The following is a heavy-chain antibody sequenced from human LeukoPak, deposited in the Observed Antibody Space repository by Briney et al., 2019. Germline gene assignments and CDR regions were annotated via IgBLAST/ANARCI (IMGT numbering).Heavy chain of an antibody. V-gene: IGHV3-21*01. CDR3: ARANLGATSRNWFDP. CDR1: GFTFSSYS. J-gene: IGHJ5*02. D-gene: IGHD1-26*01. Sequence: GGSLRLSCAASGFTFSSYSMNWVRQAPGRGLEWVSSISSSSSYIYYADSVKGRFTISRDNAKNSLYLQMNSLRAEDTAVYYCARANLGATSRNWFDPWGQGTLVTVSS. CDR2: ISSSSSYI.